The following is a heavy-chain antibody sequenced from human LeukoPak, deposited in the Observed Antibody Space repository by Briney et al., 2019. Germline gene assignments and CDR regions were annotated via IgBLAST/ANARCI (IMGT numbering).Heavy chain of an antibody. V-gene: IGHV1-2*02. CDR2: INPNSGGT. CDR1: GYTFTGYY. D-gene: IGHD5-18*01. Sequence: ASVKVSCKASGYTFTGYYMHWVRQAPGQGLEWMGWINPNSGGTNYAQKFQGRVTMTRDTSISTAYMELSRLSSDDTAIYFCAGRPDTAIVPIFDYWGQGTLVTVSS. J-gene: IGHJ4*02. CDR3: AGRPDTAIVPIFDY.